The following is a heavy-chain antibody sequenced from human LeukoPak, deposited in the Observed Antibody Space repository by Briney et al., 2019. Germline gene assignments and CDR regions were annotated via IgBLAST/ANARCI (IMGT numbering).Heavy chain of an antibody. D-gene: IGHD6-13*01. CDR2: LYPGDSHT. J-gene: IGHJ4*02. CDR1: GYSFNTYW. V-gene: IGHV5-51*01. Sequence: GESLKISFKASGYSFNTYWIGWVRQMPGKGLEWMGILYPGDSHTRYSPSFQGQVTISADRSITTAYLQWSSLEASDTAMYYCARQGSNTWYSHDYWGQGTLVSVSS. CDR3: ARQGSNTWYSHDY.